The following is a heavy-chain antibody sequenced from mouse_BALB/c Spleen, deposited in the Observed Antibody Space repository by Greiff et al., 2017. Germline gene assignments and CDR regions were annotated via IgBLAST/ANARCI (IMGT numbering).Heavy chain of an antibody. V-gene: IGHV1S81*02. CDR1: GYTFTSYW. J-gene: IGHJ2*01. D-gene: IGHD1-1*01. CDR2: INPSNGRT. Sequence: QVQLQQPGAELVKPGASVKLSCKASGYTFTSYWMHWVKQRPGQGLEWIGEINPSNGRTNYNEKFKGKATLTVDKSSTTAYMQLSSLTSEDSAVYYCARNDWTVYWGQGTTLTVSS. CDR3: ARNDWTVY.